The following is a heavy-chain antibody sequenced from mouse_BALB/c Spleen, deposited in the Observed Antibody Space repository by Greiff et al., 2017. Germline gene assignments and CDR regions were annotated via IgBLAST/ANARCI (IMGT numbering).Heavy chain of an antibody. D-gene: IGHD2-1*01. J-gene: IGHJ4*01. CDR2: ISNGGGST. CDR1: GFTFSSYT. Sequence: EVQRVESGGGLVQPGGSLKLSCAASGFTFSSYTMSWVRQTPEKRLEWVAYISNGGGSTYYPDTVKGRFTISRDNAKNTLYLQMSSLKSEDTAMYYCARQGYYGNLYYAMDYWGQGTSVTVSS. V-gene: IGHV5-12-2*01. CDR3: ARQGYYGNLYYAMDY.